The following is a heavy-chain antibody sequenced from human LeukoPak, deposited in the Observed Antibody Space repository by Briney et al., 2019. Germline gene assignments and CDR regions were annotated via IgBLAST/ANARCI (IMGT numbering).Heavy chain of an antibody. J-gene: IGHJ6*03. V-gene: IGHV1-2*02. CDR3: AREGMTTASSYYYYYMDV. Sequence: GASVKVSCKASGYTFTGYYMHWVRQAPGQGLGWMGWINPNSGGTNYAQKFQGRVTMTRDTSISTAYMELSRLRSDDTAVYYCAREGMTTASSYYYYYMDVWGKGTTVTVSS. CDR1: GYTFTGYY. CDR2: INPNSGGT. D-gene: IGHD4-11*01.